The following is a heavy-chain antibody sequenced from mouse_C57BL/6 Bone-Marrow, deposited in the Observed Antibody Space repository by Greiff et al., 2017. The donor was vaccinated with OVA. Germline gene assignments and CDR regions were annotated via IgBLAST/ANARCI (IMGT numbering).Heavy chain of an antibody. CDR1: GYTFTDYE. J-gene: IGHJ3*01. CDR3: TRGDGNYAWFAY. V-gene: IGHV1-15*01. Sequence: QVQLQQSGAELVRPGASVTLSCKASGYTFTDYEMHWVKQTPVHGLEWIGAIDPETGGTAYNQKFKGKAILTADKSSSTAYMELRSLTSEDSAVYYCTRGDGNYAWFAYWGQGTLVTVSA. D-gene: IGHD2-1*01. CDR2: IDPETGGT.